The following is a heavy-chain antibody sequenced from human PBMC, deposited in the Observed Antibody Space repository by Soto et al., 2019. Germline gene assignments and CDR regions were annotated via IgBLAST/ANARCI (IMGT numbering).Heavy chain of an antibody. J-gene: IGHJ4*02. CDR2: MNPNSGNT. V-gene: IGHV1-8*01. Sequence: ASVKVSCKASGYTFTSYDIDWVRQATGQGLEWMGWMNPNSGNTGYAQKFQGRVTMTRNTSISTAYMELSSLRSEDTAVYYCAREEYCSGGSCSVYDYWGQGPLVTVP. CDR3: AREEYCSGGSCSVYDY. CDR1: GYTFTSYD. D-gene: IGHD2-15*01.